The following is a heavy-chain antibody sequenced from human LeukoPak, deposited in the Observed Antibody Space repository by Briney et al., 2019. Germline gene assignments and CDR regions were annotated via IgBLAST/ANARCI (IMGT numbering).Heavy chain of an antibody. J-gene: IGHJ3*02. CDR2: ISLTSNDI. V-gene: IGHV3-21*01. CDR3: ARGDTSLQRNDALDI. D-gene: IGHD2/OR15-2a*01. Sequence: GGSLRLSCSASGFTFSSYAMNWVRQAPGKGLEWVSSISLTSNDIYYAASVRGRFIISRDNAKNLLSLQMNSLRAEDTALYYCARGDTSLQRNDALDIWGQGTMVSVSS. CDR1: GFTFSSYA.